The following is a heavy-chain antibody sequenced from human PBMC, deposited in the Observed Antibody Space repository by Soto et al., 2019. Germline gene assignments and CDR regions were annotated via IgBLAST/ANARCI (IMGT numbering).Heavy chain of an antibody. J-gene: IGHJ6*02. V-gene: IGHV1-8*01. CDR3: ARAGHGDYWALNGMDV. CDR2: MNPNSGNT. Sequence: QVQLVQSGAEVKKPGASVKVSCKASGYTFTSYDINWVRQATGQGLEWMGWMNPNSGNTGYAQKFQGRVTMTRNTXIXXAYMELSSLRSEDTAVYYCARAGHGDYWALNGMDVWGQGTTVTVSS. D-gene: IGHD4-17*01. CDR1: GYTFTSYD.